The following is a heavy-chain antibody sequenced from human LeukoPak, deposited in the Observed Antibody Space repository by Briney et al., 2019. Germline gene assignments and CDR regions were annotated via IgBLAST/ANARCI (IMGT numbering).Heavy chain of an antibody. CDR2: IYSGGST. CDR1: GFTVSSKY. Sequence: GGSLRLSCVASGFTVSSKYMSWVRQAPGKGLEWVSVIYSGGSTYYADSVKGRFTISRDNSKNTLYLQMNSLRAEDTAVYYCARDHYDSSGYYDYWGQGTLVTVSS. V-gene: IGHV3-66*01. J-gene: IGHJ4*02. D-gene: IGHD3-22*01. CDR3: ARDHYDSSGYYDY.